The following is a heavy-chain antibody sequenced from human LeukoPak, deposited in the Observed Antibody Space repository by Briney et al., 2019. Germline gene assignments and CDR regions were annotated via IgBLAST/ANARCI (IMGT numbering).Heavy chain of an antibody. V-gene: IGHV1-69*04. CDR2: IIPIFGIA. CDR3: ATQDTAMVIC. Sequence: SVKVSCKASGGTFSSYAISWVRQAPGQGLEWMGRIIPIFGIANYAQKFQGRVTMTEDTSTDTAYMELSSLRSEDTAVYYCATQDTAMVICWGQGTLVTVSS. J-gene: IGHJ4*02. CDR1: GGTFSSYA. D-gene: IGHD5-18*01.